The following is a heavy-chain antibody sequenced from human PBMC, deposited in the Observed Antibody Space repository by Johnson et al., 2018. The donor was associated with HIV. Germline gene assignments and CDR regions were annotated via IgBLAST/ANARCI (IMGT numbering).Heavy chain of an antibody. CDR2: IYSGSNT. CDR1: GFAVSSNY. D-gene: IGHD6-13*01. V-gene: IGHV3-53*01. CDR3: AREIIAAADSKDAFDI. Sequence: VQLVESGGGLIQPGGSLRLSCAASGFAVSSNYMSWVRQAPGKGLEWVSVIYSGSNTYYADSVKGRFTISRDNSKNTLYLQMNSLRAEDTAVYYCAREIIAAADSKDAFDIWGQGTMVTVSS. J-gene: IGHJ3*02.